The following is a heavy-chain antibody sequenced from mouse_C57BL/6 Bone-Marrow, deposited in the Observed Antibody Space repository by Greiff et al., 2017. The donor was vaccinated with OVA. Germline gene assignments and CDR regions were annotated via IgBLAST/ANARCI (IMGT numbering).Heavy chain of an antibody. CDR2: ISSKSSNSAT. J-gene: IGHJ2*01. CDR3: VSGGIFDY. V-gene: IGHV10-3*01. CDR1: GFTFNTYA. Sequence: EVKLVESGGGLVQPKGSLKLSCAASGFTFNTYAMHWVRQAPGQGLEWVARISSKSSNSATYYAVTVKDRFTISRDESQSMRYLQMSNLRTEDAAMYYCVSGGIFDYWGQGTTLTVSS.